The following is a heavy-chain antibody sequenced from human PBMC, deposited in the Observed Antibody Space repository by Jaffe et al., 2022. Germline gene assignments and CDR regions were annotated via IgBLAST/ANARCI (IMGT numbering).Heavy chain of an antibody. CDR2: IRYDGSNK. CDR3: AKDWGDGGGYYYYMDV. Sequence: QVQLVESGGGVVQPGGSLRLSCAASGFTFSSYGMHWVRQAPGKGLEWVAFIRYDGSNKYYADSVKGRFTISRDNSKNTLYLQMNSLRAEDTAVYYCAKDWGDGGGYYYYMDVWGKGTTVTVSS. V-gene: IGHV3-30*02. J-gene: IGHJ6*03. D-gene: IGHD3-10*01. CDR1: GFTFSSYG.